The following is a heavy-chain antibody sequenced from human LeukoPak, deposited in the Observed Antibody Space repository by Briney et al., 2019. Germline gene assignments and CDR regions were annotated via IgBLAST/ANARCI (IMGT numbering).Heavy chain of an antibody. J-gene: IGHJ6*02. CDR3: ARGVTKDYYYYYGMDV. V-gene: IGHV4-59*08. CDR1: GGSISSYY. CDR2: IYYSGST. Sequence: ASETLSLTCTVSGGSISSYYWSWIRQPPGKGLEWIGYIYYSGSTNYNPSLKSRVTISVDTSKNQFSLKLSSVTAADTAVYYCARGVTKDYYYYYGMDVWGQGTTVTVSS. D-gene: IGHD4-11*01.